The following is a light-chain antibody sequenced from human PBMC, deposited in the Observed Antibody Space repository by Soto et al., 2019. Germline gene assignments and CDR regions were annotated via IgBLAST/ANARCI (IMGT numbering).Light chain of an antibody. Sequence: DIQMTQSPSSLSASVGDRVTITCRASQSISSYLNWYQQKPGKAPKLLIYAASSLQSGVPSRFSGSGSGTDFTLTISSLQPEDFATYYCQQSYSTLWTVGHGTKVDSK. CDR2: AAS. CDR1: QSISSY. CDR3: QQSYSTLWT. V-gene: IGKV1-39*01. J-gene: IGKJ1*01.